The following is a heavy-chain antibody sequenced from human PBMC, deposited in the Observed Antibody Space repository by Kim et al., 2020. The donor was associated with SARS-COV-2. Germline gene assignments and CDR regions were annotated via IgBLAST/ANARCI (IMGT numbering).Heavy chain of an antibody. J-gene: IGHJ3*02. CDR2: ITTYNDNT. CDR3: ARHSVAGDSDAFDI. D-gene: IGHD6-19*01. CDR1: GYTFTNYG. Sequence: ASVKVSCKASGYTFTNYGLSWVRQAPGQGLEWMGWITTYNDNTNYAPKPQGRVTITTDTSTSTAYMELRSLRSDDTAVYYCARHSVAGDSDAFDIWGQGTMDTVSS. V-gene: IGHV1-18*01.